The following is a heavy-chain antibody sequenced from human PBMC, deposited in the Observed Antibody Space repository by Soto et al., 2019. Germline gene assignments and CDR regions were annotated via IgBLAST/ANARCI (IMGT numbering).Heavy chain of an antibody. J-gene: IGHJ3*02. D-gene: IGHD3-3*02. CDR3: AKDSVSLNRIYDPFDI. CDR2: VGGGGVTT. CDR1: GFTFSSYA. Sequence: GGSLRLSCAASGFTFSSYAMSWVRQAPGKGLEWVALVGGGGVTTYYADSVKGRFTVSRDNSKNTLYLQMDSLRAEDTAVYYCAKDSVSLNRIYDPFDIWGQGTMVTVSS. V-gene: IGHV3-23*01.